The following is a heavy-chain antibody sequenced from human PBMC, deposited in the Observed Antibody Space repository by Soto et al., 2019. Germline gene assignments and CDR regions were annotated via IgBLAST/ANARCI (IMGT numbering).Heavy chain of an antibody. Sequence: QVQQVESGGGVVQPGRSLRLSCAASGFTFSSYGMHWVRQAPDKGLEWVAVIWYDGSNKYYADSVKGRFTISRDNSKNTLYLQMNSLRAEDTAVYYCASEYCSGGRCYYYGMDVWGQGTTVTVSS. CDR1: GFTFSSYG. D-gene: IGHD2-15*01. CDR2: IWYDGSNK. CDR3: ASEYCSGGRCYYYGMDV. V-gene: IGHV3-33*01. J-gene: IGHJ6*02.